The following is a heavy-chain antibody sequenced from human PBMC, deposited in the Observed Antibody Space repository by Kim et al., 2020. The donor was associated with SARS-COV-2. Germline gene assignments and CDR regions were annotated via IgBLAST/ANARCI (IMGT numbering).Heavy chain of an antibody. J-gene: IGHJ3*02. V-gene: IGHV3-23*01. Sequence: GRFTISRDNSKNTLYLQMNSLRAEDTAVYYCARTDNTNSGSYLVSYAFDIWGQGTMVTVSP. CDR3: ARTDNTNSGSYLVSYAFDI. D-gene: IGHD1-26*01.